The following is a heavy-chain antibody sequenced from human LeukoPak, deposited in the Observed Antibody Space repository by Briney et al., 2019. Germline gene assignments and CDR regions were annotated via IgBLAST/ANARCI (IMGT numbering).Heavy chain of an antibody. CDR1: GFTFSSYQ. V-gene: IGHV3-23*01. CDR2: IGVGGART. J-gene: IGHJ4*02. CDR3: AKDRYFSGGSCPSDFDY. D-gene: IGHD2-15*01. Sequence: GGSLRLSCAASGFTFSSYQMNWVRQAPGKGLEWVSTIGVGGARTYYADSVKGRFTISRDNSKNTLYLQMNSLTAEDTALYYCAKDRYFSGGSCPSDFDYWGQGTLVPVSS.